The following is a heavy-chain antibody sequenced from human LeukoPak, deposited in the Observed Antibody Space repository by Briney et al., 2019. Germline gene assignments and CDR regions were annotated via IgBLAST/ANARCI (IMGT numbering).Heavy chain of an antibody. CDR2: ISSSSSYM. J-gene: IGHJ4*02. CDR1: GFPFSTYT. V-gene: IGHV3-21*04. D-gene: IGHD2-2*01. CDR3: ARAMPSSTYYFDS. Sequence: GGSLRLSCAASGFPFSTYTLSWVRQAPGKGLEWVSSISSSSSYMYYVDSVRGRFTISRDNSKNTLFLQLNGLRAEDTAIYYCARAMPSSTYYFDSWGQGTLVTVSS.